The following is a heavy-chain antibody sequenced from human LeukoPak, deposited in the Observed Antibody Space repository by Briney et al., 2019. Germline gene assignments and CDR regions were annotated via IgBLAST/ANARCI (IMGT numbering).Heavy chain of an antibody. D-gene: IGHD5-24*01. V-gene: IGHV3-23*01. CDR3: ARSDGYTLGSDAFDI. J-gene: IGHJ3*02. Sequence: GGSLRLSCAASGFTFSSYAMSWVRQAPGKGLEWVSAISGSGGSTYYADSVKGRFTISRDNSKNTLYLQMNSLRAEDTAVYYCARSDGYTLGSDAFDIWGQGTMVTVSS. CDR1: GFTFSSYA. CDR2: ISGSGGST.